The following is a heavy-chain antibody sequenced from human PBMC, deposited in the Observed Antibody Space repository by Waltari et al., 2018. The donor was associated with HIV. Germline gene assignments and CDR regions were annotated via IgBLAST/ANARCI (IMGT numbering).Heavy chain of an antibody. CDR3: SRGRGYSYGYSDL. CDR2: INPNSGNT. CDR1: GYTFTTYD. Sequence: QVQLVQSGAEVRKPGASVKVSCQASGYTFTTYDINWVSQAPGQGLEWMGWINPNSGNTGYAQKFQGRVTMTRDTSRSTAYMELTSLTSEDTAVYHCSRGRGYSYGYSDLWGQGTLVTVSS. J-gene: IGHJ4*02. D-gene: IGHD5-18*01. V-gene: IGHV1-8*01.